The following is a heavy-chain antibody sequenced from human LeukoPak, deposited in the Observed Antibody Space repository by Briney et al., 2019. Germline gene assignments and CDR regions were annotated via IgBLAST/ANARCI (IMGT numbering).Heavy chain of an antibody. CDR3: ARRTYCSSTSCPVRAFDI. J-gene: IGHJ3*02. Sequence: GGSLRLSCAASGFTFSSYSMNWVRQAPGKGLEWVSSISSSSSHIYYADSVKGRFTISRDNAKNSLYLQMNSLRAEDTAVYYCARRTYCSSTSCPVRAFDIWGQGTMVTVSS. V-gene: IGHV3-21*01. CDR1: GFTFSSYS. CDR2: ISSSSSHI. D-gene: IGHD2-2*01.